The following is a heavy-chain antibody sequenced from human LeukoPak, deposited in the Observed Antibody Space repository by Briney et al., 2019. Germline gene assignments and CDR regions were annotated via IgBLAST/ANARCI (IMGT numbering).Heavy chain of an antibody. CDR2: INHSGST. V-gene: IGHV4-34*01. CDR3: VRDACSTTTCYGWFDP. CDR1: GGSFSGYY. J-gene: IGHJ5*02. Sequence: SETLSLTCAVYGGSFSGYYWSWIRQPPGKGLEWIGEINHSGSTNYNPSLKSRVTISVDTSKNQFSLKLSSVTAADTAVYYCVRDACSTTTCYGWFDPWGQGTLVTVSS. D-gene: IGHD2-2*01.